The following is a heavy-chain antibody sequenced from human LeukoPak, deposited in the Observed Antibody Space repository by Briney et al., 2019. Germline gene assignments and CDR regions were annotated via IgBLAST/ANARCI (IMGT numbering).Heavy chain of an antibody. D-gene: IGHD4-17*01. Sequence: GASVKVSCKASGYTFTSYDINWVRQATGQGLEWMGWMNPNSGNTGYAQKFQGRVTMTRNTSISTAYMELSSLRSEDTAVYYCARDENPFTVTEHNWFDPWGQGTLVTVSS. CDR2: MNPNSGNT. V-gene: IGHV1-8*01. CDR1: GYTFTSYD. J-gene: IGHJ5*02. CDR3: ARDENPFTVTEHNWFDP.